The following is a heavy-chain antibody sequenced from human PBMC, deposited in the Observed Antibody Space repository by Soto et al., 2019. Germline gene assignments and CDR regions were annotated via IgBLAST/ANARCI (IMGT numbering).Heavy chain of an antibody. CDR2: INPSGGST. J-gene: IGHJ6*02. CDR1: GYTFTSYY. CDR3: AREGIVVVPAAHYYGMDV. V-gene: IGHV1-46*01. Sequence: ASVKVSCKASGYTFTSYYMHWVRQAPGQGLEWMGIINPSGGSTSYAQKFQGRVTMTRDTSTSTVYMELSSLRSEDTAVYYCAREGIVVVPAAHYYGMDVWGQGTTVTAP. D-gene: IGHD2-2*01.